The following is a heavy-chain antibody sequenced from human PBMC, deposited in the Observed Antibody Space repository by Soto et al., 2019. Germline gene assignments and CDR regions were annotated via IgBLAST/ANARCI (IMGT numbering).Heavy chain of an antibody. V-gene: IGHV3-74*01. Sequence: ELQLVESGGGLVQPGGSLRLSCVASGFSFSTYWMHWVRQAPGKGLVWVSRINTAGTTTPYADSVTGRFTISRDNAKNTLYLQMNSLRAEEPAVYYCGRGGGDYGDYLDYWGQGALVTVSS. CDR3: GRGGGDYGDYLDY. CDR2: INTAGTTT. D-gene: IGHD4-17*01. J-gene: IGHJ4*02. CDR1: GFSFSTYW.